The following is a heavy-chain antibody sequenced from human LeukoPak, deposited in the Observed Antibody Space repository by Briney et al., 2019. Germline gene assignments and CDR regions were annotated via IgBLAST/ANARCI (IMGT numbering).Heavy chain of an antibody. D-gene: IGHD4-17*01. V-gene: IGHV3-23*01. CDR3: AKDLYGDYVSGYY. Sequence: GGSLRLSCAASGFIFSNYGMNWVRQAPGKGLEWVAAISASGSATSYADSVKGRFTISRDNSKNTLYLQMNSLRAEDTAVYYCAKDLYGDYVSGYYWGQGTLVTVSS. CDR2: ISASGSAT. J-gene: IGHJ4*02. CDR1: GFIFSNYG.